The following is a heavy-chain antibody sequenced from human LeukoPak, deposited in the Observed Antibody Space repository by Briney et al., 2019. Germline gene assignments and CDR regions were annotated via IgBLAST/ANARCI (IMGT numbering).Heavy chain of an antibody. J-gene: IGHJ4*02. CDR2: ISYDGSNK. CDR3: AKSAGPGDY. V-gene: IGHV3-30*18. CDR1: GFTFSIYG. Sequence: GGSLRLSCAASGFTFSIYGMHWVRQAPVHGLVWVAVISYDGSNKYYADSVKGRFTISRDNSKNTLYLQMNSLRAEDTAVYYCAKSAGPGDYWGQGTLVTVSS. D-gene: IGHD6-13*01.